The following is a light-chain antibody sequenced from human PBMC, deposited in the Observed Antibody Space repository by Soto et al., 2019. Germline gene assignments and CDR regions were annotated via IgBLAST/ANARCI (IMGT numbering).Light chain of an antibody. J-gene: IGKJ5*01. CDR2: GAS. Sequence: EIVMTQSPATLSVSPGDGATLSCRASQSVDSNLAWYQQKPGQAPRLLIYGASSRATGIPDRFSGSGSGTGFTLTISRLEPEDFAVYYCQQYGNSPITFGQGTRLEIK. CDR1: QSVDSN. V-gene: IGKV3-20*01. CDR3: QQYGNSPIT.